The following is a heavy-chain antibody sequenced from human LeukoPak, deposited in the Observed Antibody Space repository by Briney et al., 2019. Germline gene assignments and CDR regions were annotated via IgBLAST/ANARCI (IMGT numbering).Heavy chain of an antibody. CDR1: GFTFSSYW. Sequence: PGGSLRLSCAASGFTFSSYWMHWVRQAPGKGLVWVSRINSDGSSTSYADSVKGRFTISRDNSKNTLFLQMNSLRPEDTGVYFCAKPSGNCVDYWGQGTLVTVSS. J-gene: IGHJ4*02. CDR2: INSDGSST. D-gene: IGHD1-26*01. CDR3: AKPSGNCVDY. V-gene: IGHV3-74*01.